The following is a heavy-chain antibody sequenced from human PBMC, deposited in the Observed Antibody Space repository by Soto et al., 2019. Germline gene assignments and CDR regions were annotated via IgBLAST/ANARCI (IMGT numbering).Heavy chain of an antibody. CDR3: AKRIKNSSGWYADY. V-gene: IGHV3-23*01. Sequence: LRLSCAASGFTFSSYAMSWVRQAPGKGLEWVSAISGNGDHTYYADSVKGRFTFSRDNSKNTLYLQMNSLRADDTAIYYCAKRIKNSSGWYADYWGQGTLVTVS. J-gene: IGHJ4*02. CDR2: ISGNGDHT. D-gene: IGHD6-19*01. CDR1: GFTFSSYA.